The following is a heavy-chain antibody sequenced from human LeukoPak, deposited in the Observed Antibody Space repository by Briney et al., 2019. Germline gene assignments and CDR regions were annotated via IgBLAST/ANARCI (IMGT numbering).Heavy chain of an antibody. V-gene: IGHV3-74*01. CDR2: INSDGINT. CDR3: AKRSGYCSGGSCYSSPGYYFDY. D-gene: IGHD2-15*01. Sequence: GGSLRLSCAASGFTFSNYWMHWVRHAPGKGLVWVSRINSDGINTIYADSVKGRFTISRDNSKNTLYLQMNSLRAEDTAVYYCAKRSGYCSGGSCYSSPGYYFDYWGQGTLVTVSS. J-gene: IGHJ4*02. CDR1: GFTFSNYW.